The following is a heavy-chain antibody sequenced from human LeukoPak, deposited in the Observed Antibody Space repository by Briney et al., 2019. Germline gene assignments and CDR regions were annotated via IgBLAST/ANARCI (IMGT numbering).Heavy chain of an antibody. V-gene: IGHV3-7*01. D-gene: IGHD6-6*01. J-gene: IGHJ3*02. CDR2: IKQDGSEK. CDR1: GFTFSSYW. CDR3: ARAMRYSSSSYDAFDI. Sequence: GGSLRLSCAASGFTFSSYWMSWVRQAPGKGLEWVANIKQDGSEKYYVDSVKGRFTISRDNAKNSLYLQMNSLRAEDTAVYYCARAMRYSSSSYDAFDIWGQGTMVTVSS.